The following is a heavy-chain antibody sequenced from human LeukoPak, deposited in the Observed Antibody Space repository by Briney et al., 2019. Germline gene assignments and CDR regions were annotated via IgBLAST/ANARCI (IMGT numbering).Heavy chain of an antibody. CDR3: AREEEATIIDY. CDR2: ISSSSSTI. V-gene: IGHV3-48*01. CDR1: GFTFGSYS. D-gene: IGHD5-12*01. J-gene: IGHJ4*02. Sequence: GGSLRLSCAASGFTFGSYSMNWVRQAPGKGLEWVSYISSSSSTIYYADSVKGRFTISRDNAKNSLYLQMNSLRAEDTAVYYCAREEEATIIDYWGQGTLVTVSS.